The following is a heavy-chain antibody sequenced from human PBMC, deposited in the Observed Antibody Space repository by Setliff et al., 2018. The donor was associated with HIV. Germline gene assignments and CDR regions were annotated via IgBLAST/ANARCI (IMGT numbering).Heavy chain of an antibody. CDR1: GYSISSGYY. CDR2: IYTGGNA. CDR3: ARERLSRLGFDY. J-gene: IGHJ4*02. V-gene: IGHV4-61*09. Sequence: PSETLSLTCTVSGYSISSGYYWSWIRQPAGKGLEWIGHIYTGGNANYNPSLQSRVTISVDTSKNQFSLMLGSMTAADTAVYYCARERLSRLGFDYWGQGTLVTVSS. D-gene: IGHD1-1*01.